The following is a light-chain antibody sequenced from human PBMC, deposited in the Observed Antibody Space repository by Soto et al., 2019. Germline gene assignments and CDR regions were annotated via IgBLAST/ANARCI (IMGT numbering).Light chain of an antibody. CDR1: QSVSSN. J-gene: IGKJ1*01. CDR2: GAS. Sequence: ERMRAEYPNTLALSPGGRATPSCRASQSVSSNLAWYQQKPGQAPRLLIYGASTRATGIPARFSGSGSGTEFTLTISSLQSEDFAVYYCQQYNNWPRTFGQGTKVDIK. V-gene: IGKV3-15*01. CDR3: QQYNNWPRT.